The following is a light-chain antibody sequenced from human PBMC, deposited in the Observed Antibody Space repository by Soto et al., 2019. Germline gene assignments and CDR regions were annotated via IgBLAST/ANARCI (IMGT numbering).Light chain of an antibody. CDR1: SSDVGGYNY. CDR2: EVS. Sequence: QSVLTQPASVSGSPGQSITISCTGTSSDVGGYNYVSWYQQHPGKAAKLMIYEVSNRPSGVSNRFSGFKSGDTASLTISGLQAEDEADYYCSSYTSSSTYVFGTGTKVTVL. V-gene: IGLV2-14*01. J-gene: IGLJ1*01. CDR3: SSYTSSSTYV.